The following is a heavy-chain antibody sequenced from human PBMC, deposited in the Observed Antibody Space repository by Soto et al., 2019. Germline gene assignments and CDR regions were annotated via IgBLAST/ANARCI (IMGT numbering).Heavy chain of an antibody. CDR1: AFTFSTYS. J-gene: IGHJ4*02. D-gene: IGHD3-22*01. Sequence: EVQLVESGGGPVKPGGSLRLSWAASAFTFSTYSMNWVRQAPGKGLEWVSSISGSTGTTYYADSVKGRFTIPRDNAKSSLYLQMNSLRADDTAVYYCARGRQDYYDSSGYFPDYWGQGTLVTVFS. V-gene: IGHV3-21*01. CDR2: ISGSTGTT. CDR3: ARGRQDYYDSSGYFPDY.